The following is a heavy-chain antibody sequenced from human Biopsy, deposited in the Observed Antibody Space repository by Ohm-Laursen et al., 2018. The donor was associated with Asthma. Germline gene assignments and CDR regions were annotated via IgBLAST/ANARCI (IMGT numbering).Heavy chain of an antibody. J-gene: IGHJ4*02. V-gene: IGHV1-2*06. CDR2: INPNSGGT. Sequence: VASVKVSCKASGYTFTGYYMHWVRQAPGQGLEWMGRINPNSGGTNYAQKFQGSATMTRDTSISTAYMELSRLRSDDTAVYYCAIVGYSSGWDFFDYWGQGTLVTVSS. CDR1: GYTFTGYY. D-gene: IGHD6-19*01. CDR3: AIVGYSSGWDFFDY.